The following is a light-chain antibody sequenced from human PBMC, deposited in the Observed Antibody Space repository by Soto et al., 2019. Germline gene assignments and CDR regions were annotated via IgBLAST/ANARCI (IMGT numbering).Light chain of an antibody. CDR1: QSVSSN. CDR2: GAS. V-gene: IGKV3-15*01. Sequence: EIVMTQSPGTLSVSPGERATLSCRASQSVSSNLAWYQQKPGQAPRLLISGASTRATGIPARFSGSGSDTEFTLPISSLQSEDVAVYYCQQYNSWPPLTFGGGTKVEIK. CDR3: QQYNSWPPLT. J-gene: IGKJ4*01.